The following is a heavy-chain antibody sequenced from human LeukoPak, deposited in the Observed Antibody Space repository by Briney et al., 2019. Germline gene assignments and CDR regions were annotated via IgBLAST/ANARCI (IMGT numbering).Heavy chain of an antibody. CDR3: ARDVVAGGYSYGFFDY. CDR2: IYTSGST. D-gene: IGHD5-18*01. V-gene: IGHV4-4*07. J-gene: IGHJ4*02. CDR1: GGSISSYY. Sequence: SETLSLTCTVSGGSISSYYWSWIRQPAGKGLEWIGRIYTSGSTNYNPSLKSRVTMSVDTSKNQFSLKLSSVTAADTAVYYCARDVVAGGYSYGFFDYWGQGTLVTVSS.